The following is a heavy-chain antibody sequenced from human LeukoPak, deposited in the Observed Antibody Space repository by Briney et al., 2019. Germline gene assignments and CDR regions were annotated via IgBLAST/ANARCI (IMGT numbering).Heavy chain of an antibody. CDR3: EGGTKGFDH. CDR2: VDTTGNNT. Sequence: GGSLRLSCAASGFTFSNFWIHWVRQAPGERLVWVSRVDTTGNNTIYADSVKGRFTVSRDNAKHTVYLQMNSLRAEDTAVYYCEGGTKGFDHGGQG. D-gene: IGHD2-2*01. CDR1: GFTFSNFW. V-gene: IGHV3-74*01. J-gene: IGHJ4*02.